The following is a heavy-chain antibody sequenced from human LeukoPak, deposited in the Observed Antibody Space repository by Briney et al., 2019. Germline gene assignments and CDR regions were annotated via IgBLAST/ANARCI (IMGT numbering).Heavy chain of an antibody. CDR3: ARGVSD. D-gene: IGHD3-16*01. CDR2: ISGNGINT. CDR1: GLTFNIRG. V-gene: IGHV3-23*01. Sequence: GSLKRFCATSGLTFNIRGMKLVRQAPVKGLELVSIISGNGINTYYADSVKGRFTISRDDSKNTLYLQMNSLRVDDTAIYYCARGVSDWGQGTLVTVAS. J-gene: IGHJ4*02.